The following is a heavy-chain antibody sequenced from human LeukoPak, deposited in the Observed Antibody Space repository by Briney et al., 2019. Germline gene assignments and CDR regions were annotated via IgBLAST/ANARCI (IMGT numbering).Heavy chain of an antibody. J-gene: IGHJ4*02. V-gene: IGHV1-69*13. Sequence: SVKVSCKASGGTFSSYAISWVRQAPGQGLEWMGGIIPIFGTANYAQKFQGRVAITADESTSTAYMELSSLRSEDTAVYYCASSYGGKSNFDYWGQGTLVTVSS. D-gene: IGHD4-23*01. CDR3: ASSYGGKSNFDY. CDR2: IIPIFGTA. CDR1: GGTFSSYA.